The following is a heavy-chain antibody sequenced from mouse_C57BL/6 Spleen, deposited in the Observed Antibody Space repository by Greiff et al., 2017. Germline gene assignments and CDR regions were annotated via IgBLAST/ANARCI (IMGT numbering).Heavy chain of an antibody. Sequence: QVQLQQPGAELVKPGASVKMSCKASGYTFTSYWITWVKQRPGQGLEWIGDIYPGSGSTNYNEKFKSKATLTVDTSSSTAYMQLSRLTSEDSAVYYCARWDYGSSYVDDYWGQGTTLTVSS. J-gene: IGHJ2*01. D-gene: IGHD1-1*01. V-gene: IGHV1-55*01. CDR1: GYTFTSYW. CDR2: IYPGSGST. CDR3: ARWDYGSSYVDDY.